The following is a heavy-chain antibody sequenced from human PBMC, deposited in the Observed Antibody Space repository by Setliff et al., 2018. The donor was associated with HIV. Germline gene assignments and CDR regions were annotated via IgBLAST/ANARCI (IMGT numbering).Heavy chain of an antibody. Sequence: GALRLSCAASGFTFSSYAMHWVRQAPGKGLEWVAVISYDGINKYYADSVKGRFTISRDNSKSTLYLQMNSLRAEDTAVYYCARERLRFLEWLPLDYWGQGTLVTVSS. CDR3: ARERLRFLEWLPLDY. CDR2: ISYDGINK. V-gene: IGHV3-30*04. J-gene: IGHJ4*02. CDR1: GFTFSSYA. D-gene: IGHD3-3*01.